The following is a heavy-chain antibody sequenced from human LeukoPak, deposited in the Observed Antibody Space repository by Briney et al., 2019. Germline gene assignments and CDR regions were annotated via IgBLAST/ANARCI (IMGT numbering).Heavy chain of an antibody. CDR3: ARGRGYCSGGSCYPFDY. J-gene: IGHJ4*02. D-gene: IGHD2-15*01. CDR2: INHSGST. CDR1: GGSFSGYY. V-gene: IGHV4-34*01. Sequence: SETLPLTCAVYGGSFSGYYWSWIRQPPGKGLEWIGEINHSGSTNYNPSLKSRVTISVDTSKNQFSLKLSSVTAADTAVYYCARGRGYCSGGSCYPFDYWGQGTLVTVSS.